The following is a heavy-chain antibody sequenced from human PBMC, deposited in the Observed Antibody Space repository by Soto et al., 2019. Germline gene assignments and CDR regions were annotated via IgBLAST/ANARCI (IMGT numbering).Heavy chain of an antibody. CDR2: INPNSGGT. CDR3: ASGRGSYSNITPVAY. CDR1: GYTFTGYY. D-gene: IGHD1-26*01. Sequence: GASVKVSCEASGYTFTGYYMYWVRQAPGQGLEWMGWINPNSGGTNYAQKFQGRVTMTRDTSISTAYMELSRLRSDDTAVYYCASGRGSYSNITPVAYWGQGTLVTVSS. J-gene: IGHJ4*02. V-gene: IGHV1-2*02.